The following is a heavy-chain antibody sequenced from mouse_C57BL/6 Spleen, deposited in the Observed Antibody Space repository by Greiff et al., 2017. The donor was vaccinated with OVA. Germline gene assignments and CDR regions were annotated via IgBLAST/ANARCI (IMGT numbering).Heavy chain of an antibody. D-gene: IGHD2-4*01. Sequence: EVQVVESGAELVRPGSSVKMSCKTSGYTFTSYGINWVKQRPGQGLEWIGYIYIGNGYTEYNEKFKGKATLTSDTSSSTAYMQLSSLTSEDSAIYFCARCDYDVRTWFAYWGQGTLVTVSA. V-gene: IGHV1-58*01. CDR1: GYTFTSYG. J-gene: IGHJ3*01. CDR2: IYIGNGYT. CDR3: ARCDYDVRTWFAY.